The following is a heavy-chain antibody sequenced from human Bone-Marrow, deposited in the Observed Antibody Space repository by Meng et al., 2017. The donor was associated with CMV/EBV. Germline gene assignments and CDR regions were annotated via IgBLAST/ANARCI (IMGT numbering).Heavy chain of an antibody. CDR3: ARRGVEVNFDY. V-gene: IGHV4-4*02. CDR1: GGSISSSNW. CDR2: IYHSGST. J-gene: IGHJ4*02. D-gene: IGHD5-24*01. Sequence: SETLSLTCAVSGGSISSSNWWSWVRQPPGKGLEWIGEIYHSGSTNYNPSLKSRVTISVDTSKNQSSLKLSSVTAADTAVYYCARRGVEVNFDYWGQGTLVTVSS.